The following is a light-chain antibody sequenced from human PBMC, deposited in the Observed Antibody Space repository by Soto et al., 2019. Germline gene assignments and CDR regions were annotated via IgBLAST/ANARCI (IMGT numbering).Light chain of an antibody. V-gene: IGKV1-5*01. CDR2: DVS. J-gene: IGKJ1*01. CDR3: QQYTSHWT. Sequence: DIQMTQSPSSLSASVGDRVTITCRASQSTSSWLAWYQQKPGRAPKLLIYDVSILESGDPSRFSGSGSGTEFTHTISSLQPDDFATYYCQQYTSHWTFGQGTKVEIK. CDR1: QSTSSW.